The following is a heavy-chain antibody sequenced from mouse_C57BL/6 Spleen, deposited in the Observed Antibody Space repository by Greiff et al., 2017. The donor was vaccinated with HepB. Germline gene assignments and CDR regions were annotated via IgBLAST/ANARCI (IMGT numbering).Heavy chain of an antibody. D-gene: IGHD1-1*01. CDR2: ISNGGGST. J-gene: IGHJ3*01. Sequence: DVQLVESGGGLVQPGGSLKLSCAASGFTFSDYYMYWVRQTPEKRLEWVAYISNGGGSTYYPDTVKGRFTITSDNAKNTLYLQMSRLKSEDTAMYYCARHGGDYYGSSPFAYWGQGTLVTVSA. CDR1: GFTFSDYY. CDR3: ARHGGDYYGSSPFAY. V-gene: IGHV5-12*01.